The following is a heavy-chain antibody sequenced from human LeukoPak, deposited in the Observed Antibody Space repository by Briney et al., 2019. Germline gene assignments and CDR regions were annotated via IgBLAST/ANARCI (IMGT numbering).Heavy chain of an antibody. Sequence: SVKVSCKASGGTFSSYAISWVRQAPGHGLEWMGGIIPIFGTANYAQKFQGRVTITADKSTSTAYMELSSLRSEDTAVYYCARDADIVVSGAFDIWGQGTMVAVSS. D-gene: IGHD2-15*01. CDR1: GGTFSSYA. CDR3: ARDADIVVSGAFDI. V-gene: IGHV1-69*06. CDR2: IIPIFGTA. J-gene: IGHJ3*02.